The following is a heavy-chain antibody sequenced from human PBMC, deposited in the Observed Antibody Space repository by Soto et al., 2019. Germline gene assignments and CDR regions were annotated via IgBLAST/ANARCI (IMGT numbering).Heavy chain of an antibody. CDR1: GFTFSSYS. V-gene: IGHV3-21*01. CDR2: ISSSSSYI. Sequence: GGSLRLSCAASGFTFSSYSMNWVRQAPGKGLEWVSSISSSSSYIYYADSVKGRFTISRDNAKNSLYLQMNSLRAEDTAVYYCARGGGFSKNIYFDYWGQGTLVTVSS. J-gene: IGHJ4*02. D-gene: IGHD1-26*01. CDR3: ARGGGFSKNIYFDY.